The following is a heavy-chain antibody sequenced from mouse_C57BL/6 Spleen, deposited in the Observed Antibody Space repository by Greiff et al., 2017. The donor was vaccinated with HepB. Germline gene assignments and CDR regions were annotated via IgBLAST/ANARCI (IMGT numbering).Heavy chain of an antibody. V-gene: IGHV1-4*01. CDR2: INPSSGYT. Sequence: QVHVKQSGAELARPGASVKMSCKASGYTFTSYTMHWVKQRPGQGLEWIGYINPSSGYTKYNQKFKDKATLTADKSSSTAYMQLSSLTAEDSAVYYCAKAYYYGSSYRAMDYWGQGTSVTVSS. J-gene: IGHJ4*01. CDR3: AKAYYYGSSYRAMDY. D-gene: IGHD1-1*01. CDR1: GYTFTSYT.